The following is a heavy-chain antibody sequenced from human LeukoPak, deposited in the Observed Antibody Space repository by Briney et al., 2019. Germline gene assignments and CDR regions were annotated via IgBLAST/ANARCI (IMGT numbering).Heavy chain of an antibody. CDR1: GYTFTSYG. V-gene: IGHV1-18*01. CDR3: ARGVGNYYGSGSYYYYYYMDV. Sequence: GASVKVSCKASGYTFTSYGISWVRQAPGQGLEWMGWISAYNGNTNYAQKLQGRVTMITDTSTSTAYMELRSLRSDDTAVYYCARGVGNYYGSGSYYYYYYMDVWGKGTTVTVSS. CDR2: ISAYNGNT. D-gene: IGHD3-10*01. J-gene: IGHJ6*03.